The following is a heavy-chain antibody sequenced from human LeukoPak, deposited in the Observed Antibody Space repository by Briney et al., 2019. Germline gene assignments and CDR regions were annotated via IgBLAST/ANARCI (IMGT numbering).Heavy chain of an antibody. Sequence: ASVKVSCKASGGTFSSYAISWVRQAPGQGLEWMGGIIPIFGTANYAQKFQGRVTITADESTSTAYMELSSLRSEDTAVYYCARHRGDYANWFDPWGQGTLVTVSS. CDR3: ARHRGDYANWFDP. J-gene: IGHJ5*02. D-gene: IGHD4-17*01. V-gene: IGHV1-69*13. CDR2: IIPIFGTA. CDR1: GGTFSSYA.